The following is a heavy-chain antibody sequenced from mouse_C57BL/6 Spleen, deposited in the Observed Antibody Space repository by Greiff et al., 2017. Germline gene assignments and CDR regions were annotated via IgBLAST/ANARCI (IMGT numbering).Heavy chain of an antibody. CDR2: IYPGDGDT. J-gene: IGHJ2*01. CDR3: ARGGQLRLYYFDY. D-gene: IGHD3-2*02. Sequence: VKLVESGPELVKPGASVKISCKASGYAFSSSWMNWVKQRPGKGLEWIGRIYPGDGDTNYNGKFKGKATLTADKSSSTAYMQLSSLTSEDSAVYFCARGGQLRLYYFDYWGQGTTLTVSS. CDR1: GYAFSSSW. V-gene: IGHV1-82*01.